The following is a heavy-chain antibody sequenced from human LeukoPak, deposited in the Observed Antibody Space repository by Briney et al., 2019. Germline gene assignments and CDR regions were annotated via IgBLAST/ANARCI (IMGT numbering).Heavy chain of an antibody. V-gene: IGHV3-48*03. CDR1: GFTFSTYE. CDR3: ARDSSYGYSYGLGPSENDY. J-gene: IGHJ4*02. CDR2: ISDTGGTI. Sequence: PGGSLSLSCAASGFTFSTYEMNWVRQAPGKGLEWVSYISDTGGTIYYADSVKGRFTISRDNAKNSLYLQMNSLRAEDTAVYYCARDSSYGYSYGLGPSENDYWGQGTLVTVSS. D-gene: IGHD5-18*01.